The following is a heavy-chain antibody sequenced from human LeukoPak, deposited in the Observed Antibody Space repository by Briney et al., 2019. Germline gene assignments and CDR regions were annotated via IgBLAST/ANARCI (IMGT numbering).Heavy chain of an antibody. J-gene: IGHJ4*02. CDR2: INSGSGSNV. D-gene: IGHD2-2*01. Sequence: GGSLRLSCAASGFTFSSHAMSWVRQAPGKGLEWVSSINSGSGSNVYYTDSLKSRFTISRDNSKNTLYLHMNSLRAEDTAVYYCARHGSCSFDYWGQGTLLTVSA. CDR1: GFTFSSHA. V-gene: IGHV3-23*01. CDR3: ARHGSCSFDY.